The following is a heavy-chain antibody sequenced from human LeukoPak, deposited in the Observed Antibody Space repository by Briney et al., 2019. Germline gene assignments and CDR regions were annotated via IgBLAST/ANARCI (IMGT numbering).Heavy chain of an antibody. V-gene: IGHV3-53*01. J-gene: IGHJ4*02. Sequence: GGSLRLSCAVSGFRVSSNHMTLVRQAPGKGLEWVSLIYTGDVTYYADSVKGRFTISTDNSKNILYLQMDSLTAEDTALYYCARERDSDTYIDYWGQGTLVTVSS. CDR3: ARERDSDTYIDY. CDR2: IYTGDVT. CDR1: GFRVSSNH. D-gene: IGHD3-22*01.